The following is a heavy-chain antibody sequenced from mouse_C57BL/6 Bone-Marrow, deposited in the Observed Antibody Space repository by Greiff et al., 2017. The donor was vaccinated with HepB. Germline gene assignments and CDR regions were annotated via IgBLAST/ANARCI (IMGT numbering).Heavy chain of an antibody. Sequence: EVQLVESGGGLVQPGGSMKLSCVASGFTFSNYWMNWVRQSPEKGLEWVAQIRLKSDNYATHYAESVKGRFTISRDDSKSSVYLQMNNLRAEDTGIYYCAGSVYYYGRGTFAYWGQGTLVTVSA. J-gene: IGHJ3*01. D-gene: IGHD1-1*01. CDR2: IRLKSDNYAT. CDR3: AGSVYYYGRGTFAY. CDR1: GFTFSNYW. V-gene: IGHV6-3*01.